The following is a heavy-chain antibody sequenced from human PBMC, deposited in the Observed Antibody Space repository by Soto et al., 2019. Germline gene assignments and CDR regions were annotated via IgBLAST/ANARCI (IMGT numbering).Heavy chain of an antibody. CDR3: ARGIGYCSSINCYSSRRLRFDS. D-gene: IGHD2-2*01. CDR2: VNHSGTT. Sequence: QVQLQQWGAGLLKPSEPLSLTCAVYGGSFSGYYWTWIRQSPEKGLEWMGEVNHSGTTYYNPSLKTRASISVHTPNNQFSVKMSSVTSADTAVYYCARGIGYCSSINCYSSRRLRFDSWGQGTLVTGSS. CDR1: GGSFSGYY. V-gene: IGHV4-34*01. J-gene: IGHJ4*02.